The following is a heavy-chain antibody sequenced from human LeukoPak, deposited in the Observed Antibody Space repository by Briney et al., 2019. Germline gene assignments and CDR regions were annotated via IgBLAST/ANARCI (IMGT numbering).Heavy chain of an antibody. CDR2: ISYDGSNK. J-gene: IGHJ1*01. CDR3: AKEFSDYSQYFQH. V-gene: IGHV3-30*18. D-gene: IGHD4-17*01. Sequence: PGGSLRLSCAASGFTFSSYGMHWVGQAPGKGLEWVAVISYDGSNKYYADSVKGRFTISRDNSKNTLYLQMNSLRAEDTAVYYCAKEFSDYSQYFQHWGQGTLVTVSS. CDR1: GFTFSSYG.